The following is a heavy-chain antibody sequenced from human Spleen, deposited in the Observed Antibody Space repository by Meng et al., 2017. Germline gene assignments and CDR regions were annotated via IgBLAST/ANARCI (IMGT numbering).Heavy chain of an antibody. CDR3: ARFDSSGYTIDY. Sequence: AHVQHAGPSVLKPSTPPLLPSTLAGGSISGVGYYWSWIRWHPGKGLEGIGYIFSGGATYYNPSLKSRIAISVDTSQNQFSLMLSSVTAADTAVYYCARFDSSGYTIDYWGQGTLVTVSS. D-gene: IGHD3-22*01. V-gene: IGHV4-31*03. CDR1: GGSISGVGYY. CDR2: IFSGGAT. J-gene: IGHJ4*02.